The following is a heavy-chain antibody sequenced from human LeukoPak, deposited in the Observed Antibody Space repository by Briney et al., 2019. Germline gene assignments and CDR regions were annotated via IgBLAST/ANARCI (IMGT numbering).Heavy chain of an antibody. CDR3: ARPSSGFHF. V-gene: IGHV3-73*01. J-gene: IGHJ4*02. CDR1: GFIFSDFA. Sequence: GGSLRLSCAASGFIFSDFAMHWVRQASGKGLEWVGRIRTKVDSYATTYAASVKGRFTVSRDDSKNTAYLEMNSLKSEDTAVYYYARPSSGFHFWGQGTLVTVSS. D-gene: IGHD3-22*01. CDR2: IRTKVDSYAT.